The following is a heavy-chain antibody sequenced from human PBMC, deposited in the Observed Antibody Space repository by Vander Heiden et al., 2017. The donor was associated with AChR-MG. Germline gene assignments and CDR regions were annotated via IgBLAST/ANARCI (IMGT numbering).Heavy chain of an antibody. J-gene: IGHJ4*02. Sequence: QVQLQESGPGLVKPSQTLSLTCTVSGGSISSGGYYWSWIRQHPGKGLEWIGYIYYSGSTYYNPSRKSRVTISVDTSKNQFSLKLSSVTAADTAVYYCARGYSSSWQGEGDTFDYWGQGTLVTDSS. V-gene: IGHV4-31*03. D-gene: IGHD6-13*01. CDR3: ARGYSSSWQGEGDTFDY. CDR2: IYYSGST. CDR1: GGSISSGGYY.